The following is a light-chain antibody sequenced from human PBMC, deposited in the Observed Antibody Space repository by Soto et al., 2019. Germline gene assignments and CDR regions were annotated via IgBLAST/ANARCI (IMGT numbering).Light chain of an antibody. Sequence: EIVLTQSPATLSLSPGERATLSFRASQSVSSYLAWYQQKPGQAPRLLIYDTYNRATGITARFSGSGSGTDFTLTISSLEPEDFAVYYCQQRSNWPITFGQGTRLEIK. CDR1: QSVSSY. V-gene: IGKV3-11*01. J-gene: IGKJ5*01. CDR2: DTY. CDR3: QQRSNWPIT.